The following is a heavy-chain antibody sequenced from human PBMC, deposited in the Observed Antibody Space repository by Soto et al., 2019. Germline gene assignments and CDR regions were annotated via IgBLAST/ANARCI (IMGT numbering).Heavy chain of an antibody. J-gene: IGHJ5*02. V-gene: IGHV2-5*01. CDR1: GFSLTTTGRG. D-gene: IGHD3-10*01. CDR3: AHEGFGSDNWFDA. Sequence: QITLKESGPTLVTPTQTFTLPGPSSGFSLTTTGRGGAGIRQPQGKALEWFALIYWNDEKRYRPSLRSRLTIAKDTSKNQVVLTMTDMDPVDTATYYCAHEGFGSDNWFDAWGQGTLVIVSS. CDR2: IYWNDEK.